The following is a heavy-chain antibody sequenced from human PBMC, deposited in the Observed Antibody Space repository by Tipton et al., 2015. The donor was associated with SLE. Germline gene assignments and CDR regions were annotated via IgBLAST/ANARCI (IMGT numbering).Heavy chain of an antibody. CDR2: IYYSGST. Sequence: TLSLTCTVSGGSISSYYWSWVRQPPGKGLEWIGYIYYSGSTNYSPSLKSRVTISVDTSKNQFSLKLSSVTAADTAVYYCARDQPTVVNRSLGYWGQGTLVTVSS. D-gene: IGHD4-23*01. V-gene: IGHV4-59*12. J-gene: IGHJ4*02. CDR3: ARDQPTVVNRSLGY. CDR1: GGSISSYY.